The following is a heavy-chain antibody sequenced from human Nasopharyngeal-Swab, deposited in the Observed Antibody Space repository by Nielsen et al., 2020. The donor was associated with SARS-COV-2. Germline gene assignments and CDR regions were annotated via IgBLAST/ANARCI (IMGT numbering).Heavy chain of an antibody. Sequence: GGSLRLSCAASGFTFSSYAMSWVRQAPGKGLEWVSAISGSGGTTYYADSVKGRFTISRDNSKNTLYLQMNSLRAEDTAVYYCAKDRSLYCSSTSCSKKFGSWGQGTLVTVSS. J-gene: IGHJ4*02. CDR3: AKDRSLYCSSTSCSKKFGS. V-gene: IGHV3-23*01. D-gene: IGHD2-2*01. CDR2: ISGSGGTT. CDR1: GFTFSSYA.